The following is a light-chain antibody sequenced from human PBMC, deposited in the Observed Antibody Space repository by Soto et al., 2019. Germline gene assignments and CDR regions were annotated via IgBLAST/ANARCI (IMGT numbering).Light chain of an antibody. J-gene: IGKJ2*01. V-gene: IGKV3-20*01. Sequence: EIVLTQSPGTLSLSPGERATLSCRASQSVSSSYLAWYQQKPGQAPRLLIYGASNRAAGTPDRFSGSGSGTAFPLTISRLEPEDFAVYYCKQYGPPGYTFGQGTKLEIK. CDR1: QSVSSSY. CDR3: KQYGPPGYT. CDR2: GAS.